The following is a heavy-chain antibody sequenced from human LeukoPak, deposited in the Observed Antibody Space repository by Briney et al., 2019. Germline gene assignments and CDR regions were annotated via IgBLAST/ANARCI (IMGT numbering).Heavy chain of an antibody. CDR1: GGTFSSYA. D-gene: IGHD2-15*01. CDR2: IIPIFGTA. J-gene: IGHJ6*02. CDR3: ASGYCSGGSCYYYGMDV. Sequence: ASVKVSCKASGGTFSSYAISWVRQAPGQGLEWMGGIIPIFGTANYAQKFQGRVTITADESTSTAYMEPSSLRSEDTAVYYCASGYCSGGSCYYYGMDVWGQGTPVTVSS. V-gene: IGHV1-69*13.